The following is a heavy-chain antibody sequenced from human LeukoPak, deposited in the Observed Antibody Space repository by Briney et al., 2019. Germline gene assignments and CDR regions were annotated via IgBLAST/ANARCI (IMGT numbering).Heavy chain of an antibody. V-gene: IGHV1-2*02. CDR3: ARDPDAIVGATPFDY. J-gene: IGHJ4*02. CDR1: GYTSTGYY. Sequence: ASVKVSCKASGYTSTGYYMHRVRQAPGQGLEWMGWINPNSGGTNYAQKFQGRVTMTRDTSISTAYMELSRLRSDDTAVYYCARDPDAIVGATPFDYWGQGTLVTVSS. D-gene: IGHD1-26*01. CDR2: INPNSGGT.